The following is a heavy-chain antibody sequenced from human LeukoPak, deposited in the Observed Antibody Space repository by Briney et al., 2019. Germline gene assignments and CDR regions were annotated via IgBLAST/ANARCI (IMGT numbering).Heavy chain of an antibody. V-gene: IGHV5-51*01. Sequence: GESLKISCKGSGYSFTSYWIGWVRQMPGKGLEWMGIIYPGDSDTRYSPSFQGQVTISADKSISTAYLQWRSLEASDTAMYYCARSSDCSSTSCYFDYWGQGTLVTVSS. D-gene: IGHD2-2*01. CDR3: ARSSDCSSTSCYFDY. CDR2: IYPGDSDT. J-gene: IGHJ4*02. CDR1: GYSFTSYW.